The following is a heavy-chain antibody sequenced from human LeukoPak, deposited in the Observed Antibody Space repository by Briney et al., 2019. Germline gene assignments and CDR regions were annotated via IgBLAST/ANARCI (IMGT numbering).Heavy chain of an antibody. J-gene: IGHJ4*02. CDR3: AREDRLLEPPDY. Sequence: SQTLSLTCAISGDSVSSNTAAWDWIRQSPSRGLEWLGRTYYRSKWYNDYAFSVKSRIIINPDTSKNQFSLQVNSVTPEDTAVYYCAREDRLLEPPDYWGQGTLVTVSS. CDR1: GDSVSSNTAA. D-gene: IGHD3-10*01. CDR2: TYYRSKWYN. V-gene: IGHV6-1*01.